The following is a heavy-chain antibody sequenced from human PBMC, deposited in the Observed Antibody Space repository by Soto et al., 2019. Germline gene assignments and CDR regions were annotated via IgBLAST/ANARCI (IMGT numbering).Heavy chain of an antibody. D-gene: IGHD3-3*01. Sequence: EVQLLESGGGLVQPGGSLRLSCAASGFTFSSSAMSWVRQAPGKGLEWVSAISGSGGSTYHADSVKGRFTISRDNSKNTLYLQMNSLRAEDTAVYYCAKDTRIFPLNWFDPWGQGTLVTVSS. CDR2: ISGSGGST. CDR1: GFTFSSSA. J-gene: IGHJ5*02. CDR3: AKDTRIFPLNWFDP. V-gene: IGHV3-23*01.